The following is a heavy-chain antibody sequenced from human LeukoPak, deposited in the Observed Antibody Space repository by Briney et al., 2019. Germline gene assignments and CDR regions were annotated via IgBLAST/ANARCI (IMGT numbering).Heavy chain of an antibody. V-gene: IGHV4-4*07. J-gene: IGHJ6*02. Sequence: SETLPLTCTVSGGSISSYYWSWIRQPAGKGLEWIGRIYTSGSTNYNPSLKSRVTMSVDTSKNQFSLKLSSVTAADTAVYYCARDYDFWSSNYYGMDVWGQGTTVTVSS. CDR3: ARDYDFWSSNYYGMDV. CDR1: GGSISSYY. D-gene: IGHD3-3*01. CDR2: IYTSGST.